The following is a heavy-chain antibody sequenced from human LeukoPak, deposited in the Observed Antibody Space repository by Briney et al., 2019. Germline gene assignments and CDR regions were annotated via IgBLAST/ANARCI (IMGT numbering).Heavy chain of an antibody. D-gene: IGHD2-15*01. CDR3: AKESCSGGSCYIFDY. CDR2: INHSGST. J-gene: IGHJ4*02. V-gene: IGHV4-34*01. CDR1: GFTFSNAW. Sequence: GSLRLSCAASGFTFSNAWMSWVRQPPGKGLEWIGEINHSGSTNYNPSLKSRVTISVDTSKNQFSLKLSSVTAADTAVYYCAKESCSGGSCYIFDYWGQGTLVTVSS.